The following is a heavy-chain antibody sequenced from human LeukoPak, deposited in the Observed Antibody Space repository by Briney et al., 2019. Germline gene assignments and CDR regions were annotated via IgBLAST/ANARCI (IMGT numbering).Heavy chain of an antibody. J-gene: IGHJ4*02. V-gene: IGHV3-53*01. Sequence: GGSLRLSCAASGFIVSGDFMSWVRQAPGKGLEWVSVIYSDGSTYYADSVKGRFTISRDNSKNTLDLQMTGLRAEDTTVYYCARERGRGRDSPWFDYWGQGTLVTVSS. CDR1: GFIVSGDF. CDR2: IYSDGST. CDR3: ARERGRGRDSPWFDY. D-gene: IGHD1-26*01.